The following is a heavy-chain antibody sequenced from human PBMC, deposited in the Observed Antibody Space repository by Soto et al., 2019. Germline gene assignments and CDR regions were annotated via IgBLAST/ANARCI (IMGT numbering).Heavy chain of an antibody. V-gene: IGHV3-48*01. CDR3: ANNGPRIAARGTLMYFDY. CDR1: GFDFSTYS. D-gene: IGHD6-6*01. J-gene: IGHJ4*02. Sequence: GGSLSLSCTASGFDFSTYSMNWVRQAPGKGLEWIAYVSMDSDTIHYADSVKGRFTISRDNSKNTLYLQMNSLRAEDTAVYYCANNGPRIAARGTLMYFDYWGQGTLVTVSS. CDR2: VSMDSDTI.